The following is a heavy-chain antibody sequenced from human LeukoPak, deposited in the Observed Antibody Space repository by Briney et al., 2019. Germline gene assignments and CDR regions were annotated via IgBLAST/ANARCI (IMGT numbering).Heavy chain of an antibody. CDR1: GFTFDDYA. CDR2: ISWNSGSI. J-gene: IGHJ3*02. D-gene: IGHD5-12*01. CDR3: AKWSARQVGMWLHDLRAFDI. Sequence: GGSLRLSCAASGFTFDDYAMHWVRQAPGKGLEGVSGISWNSGSIGYADSVKGRFTISRDNAKNSLYLQMNSLRAEDTALYYCAKWSARQVGMWLHDLRAFDIWGQGTMVTVSS. V-gene: IGHV3-9*01.